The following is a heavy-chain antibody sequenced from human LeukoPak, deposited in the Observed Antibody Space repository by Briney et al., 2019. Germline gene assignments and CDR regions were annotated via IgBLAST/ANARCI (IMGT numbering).Heavy chain of an antibody. CDR3: ARGQPSFWCSGGSCYSGRGVAFDI. V-gene: IGHV4-59*12. CDR2: IYYSGST. D-gene: IGHD2-15*01. J-gene: IGHJ3*02. CDR1: GGSISSYY. Sequence: SETLSLTCTVSGGSISSYYWSWIRQPPGKGLEWIGYIYYSGSTNYNPSLKSRVTISVDTSKNQFSLKLSSVTAADTAVYYCARGQPSFWCSGGSCYSGRGVAFDIWGQGTMVTVSS.